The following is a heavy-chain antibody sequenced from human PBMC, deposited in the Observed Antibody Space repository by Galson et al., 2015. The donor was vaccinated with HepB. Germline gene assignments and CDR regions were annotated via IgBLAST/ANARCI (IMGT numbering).Heavy chain of an antibody. CDR1: GYTFTSNG. J-gene: IGHJ4*02. CDR3: ARGRWDTSGSYYDY. V-gene: IGHV1-18*01. D-gene: IGHD5-18*01. CDR2: ISGYNGRT. Sequence: SVKVSCKAFGYTFTSNGLSWLRQAPGQGLQWMGWISGYNGRTNYAQSLQGRVTMTTDTSTNTAYMELRSLISDDTAVYYCARGRWDTSGSYYDYWGQGTLVTVSS.